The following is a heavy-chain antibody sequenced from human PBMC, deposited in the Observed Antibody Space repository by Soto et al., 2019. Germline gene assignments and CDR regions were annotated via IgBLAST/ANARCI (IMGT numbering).Heavy chain of an antibody. V-gene: IGHV3-21*01. Sequence: GGSLRLSCAASGFTFSSYSMNWVRQAPGKGLEWVSSISSSSSYIYYADSVKGRFTISRDNAKNSLYLQMNSLRAEDTAVYYCARDLKYGSGSLKFTGLFDPWGQGTLVTVSS. CDR1: GFTFSSYS. CDR2: ISSSSSYI. CDR3: ARDLKYGSGSLKFTGLFDP. D-gene: IGHD3-10*01. J-gene: IGHJ5*02.